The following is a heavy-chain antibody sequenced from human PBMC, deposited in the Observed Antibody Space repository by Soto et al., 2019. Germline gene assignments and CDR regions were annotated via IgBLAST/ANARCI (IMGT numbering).Heavy chain of an antibody. D-gene: IGHD2-2*01. V-gene: IGHV4-34*01. J-gene: IGHJ4*02. CDR1: GGSFSGYY. CDR2: INHSGST. Sequence: SETLSLTCAFYGGSFSGYYWSWIRQPPGKGLEWIGEINHSGSTNYNPSLKSRVTISVDTSKNQFSLKLSSVTAADTAVYYCARGSAVVPTSTRSNDYWGQGTLVTVSS. CDR3: ARGSAVVPTSTRSNDY.